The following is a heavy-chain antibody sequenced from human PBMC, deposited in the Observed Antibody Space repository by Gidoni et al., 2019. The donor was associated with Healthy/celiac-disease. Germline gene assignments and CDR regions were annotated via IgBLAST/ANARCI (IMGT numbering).Heavy chain of an antibody. CDR1: GYTFTSYD. CDR2: MNPNSGNT. CDR3: AVIEEARFDP. D-gene: IGHD2-21*01. J-gene: IGHJ5*02. Sequence: QVQQEQTEAEVKKTGASVKVSCKASGYTFTSYDINWVRQATGQGLEWRGWMNPNSGNTGYAQKFQGRVTMTRNTSISTAYMELSSLRSEDSAVYYCAVIEEARFDPWGQGTLFTVSS. V-gene: IGHV1-8*01.